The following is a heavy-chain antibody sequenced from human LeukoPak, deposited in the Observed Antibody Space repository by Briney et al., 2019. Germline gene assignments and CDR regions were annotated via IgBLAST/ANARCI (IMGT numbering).Heavy chain of an antibody. V-gene: IGHV4-34*01. J-gene: IGHJ6*04. CDR1: GGSFSGYY. CDR2: INHSGST. Sequence: SETLCLTCAAYGGSFSGYYWSWIRQPPGKGLEWIGEINHSGSTNYNPSLKSRVTISVDTSKNQFSLKLSSVTAADTAVYYCARVSAAAFEPWGKGTTVTISS. CDR3: ARVSAAAFEP. D-gene: IGHD6-13*01.